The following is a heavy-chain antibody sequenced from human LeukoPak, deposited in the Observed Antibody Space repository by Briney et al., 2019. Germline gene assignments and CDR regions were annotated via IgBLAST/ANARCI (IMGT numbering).Heavy chain of an antibody. D-gene: IGHD1-14*01. CDR1: GLTFRNYA. Sequence: GASLRLSCIASGLTFRNYAMSWVRQASAKGLEWVAGMDQGGGFIQYADSVKGRFTISRDNSKNTLHLQMSSLRAEDTAVYYCAKDYRGSGEVGETGPLDYWGQGTLVTVSS. V-gene: IGHV3-23*01. CDR2: MDQGGGFI. CDR3: AKDYRGSGEVGETGPLDY. J-gene: IGHJ4*02.